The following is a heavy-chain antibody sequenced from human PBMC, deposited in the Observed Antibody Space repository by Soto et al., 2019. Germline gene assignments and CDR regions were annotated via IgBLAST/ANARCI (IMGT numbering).Heavy chain of an antibody. Sequence: GGSLRLSCAASGFTFSNAWMNWVRQAPGKGLEWVGRIKSKTDGGTTDYAAPVKGRFTISRDDSKNTLYLQMNSLKTEDTAVYYCTTGRGLWFGTVDYYYYYGMDVWGQGTTVTVSS. D-gene: IGHD3-10*01. CDR2: IKSKTDGGTT. V-gene: IGHV3-15*07. J-gene: IGHJ6*02. CDR3: TTGRGLWFGTVDYYYYYGMDV. CDR1: GFTFSNAW.